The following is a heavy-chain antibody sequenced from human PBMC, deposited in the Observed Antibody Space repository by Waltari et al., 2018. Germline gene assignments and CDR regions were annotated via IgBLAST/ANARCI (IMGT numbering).Heavy chain of an antibody. D-gene: IGHD5-12*01. CDR2: INRSGST. J-gene: IGHJ4*02. CDR3: AREYSSFEPIFDY. Sequence: QVQLQQWGAGLLKPSETLSVTCEVFVDSFSKYYWVWIRQSPGKGLEWIGEINRSGSTNYNPSLKGRGTISLDMSKKQVSLRVTSVTAADTAVYYCAREYSSFEPIFDYWGRGTLVTVSS. CDR1: VDSFSKYY. V-gene: IGHV4-34*02.